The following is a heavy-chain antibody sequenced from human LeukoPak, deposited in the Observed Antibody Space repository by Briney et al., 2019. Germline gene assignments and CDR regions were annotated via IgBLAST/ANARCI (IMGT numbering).Heavy chain of an antibody. CDR1: GYTFTGYY. Sequence: ASVKVSCKASGYTFTGYYMHWVRQAPGQGLEWMGWINPNSGGTNYAQKFQGRVTMTRDMSISTAYMELSRLRSDDTAVYYCATDGVAAALTATIREGSNFDYWGQGTLVTVSS. J-gene: IGHJ4*02. CDR2: INPNSGGT. V-gene: IGHV1-2*02. CDR3: ATDGVAAALTATIREGSNFDY. D-gene: IGHD5-24*01.